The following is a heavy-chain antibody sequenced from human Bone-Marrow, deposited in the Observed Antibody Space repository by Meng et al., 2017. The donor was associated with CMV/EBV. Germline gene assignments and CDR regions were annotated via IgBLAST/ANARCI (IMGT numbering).Heavy chain of an antibody. Sequence: SETLSLTCTVSGYSISSGYYWGWIRQPPGKGLEWIGSIYHSGSTYYNPSLKSRVTISVDTSKNQFSLKLSSVTAADTAVYYCARAHSSGWLREYYFDYWGQGTLVTFSS. CDR2: IYHSGST. J-gene: IGHJ4*02. CDR1: GYSISSGYY. CDR3: ARAHSSGWLREYYFDY. V-gene: IGHV4-38-2*02. D-gene: IGHD6-19*01.